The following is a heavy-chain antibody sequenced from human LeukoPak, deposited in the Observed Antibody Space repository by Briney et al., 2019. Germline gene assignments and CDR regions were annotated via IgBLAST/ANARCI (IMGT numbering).Heavy chain of an antibody. Sequence: SETLSLTCTVSGGSISSHYWSWIRQPPGKVLEWIGYIYYSGSTNYNPSLKSRVTISVDTSKNQFSLKLSSVTAADTAVYYCARSPGSYYYDSSGYYYYYYYYMDVWGKGTTVTVSS. CDR3: ARSPGSYYYDSSGYYYYYYYYMDV. D-gene: IGHD3-22*01. CDR1: GGSISSHY. V-gene: IGHV4-59*11. J-gene: IGHJ6*03. CDR2: IYYSGST.